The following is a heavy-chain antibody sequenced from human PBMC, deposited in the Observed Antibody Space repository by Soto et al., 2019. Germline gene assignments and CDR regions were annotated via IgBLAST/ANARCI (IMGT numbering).Heavy chain of an antibody. CDR1: GGTFSSYT. Sequence: ASVKVSCKASGGTFSSYTISWVRQAPGQGLEWMGRIIPILGIANYAQKFQGRVTITADKSTSTAYMELSSLRSEDTAVYYCAREAYANSGVVWFDPWGQGTLVTVPS. J-gene: IGHJ5*02. D-gene: IGHD2-2*01. CDR3: AREAYANSGVVWFDP. V-gene: IGHV1-69*04. CDR2: IIPILGIA.